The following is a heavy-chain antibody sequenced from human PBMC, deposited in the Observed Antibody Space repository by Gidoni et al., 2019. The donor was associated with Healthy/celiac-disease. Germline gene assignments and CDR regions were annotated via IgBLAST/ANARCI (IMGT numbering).Heavy chain of an antibody. V-gene: IGHV4-31*03. J-gene: IGHJ4*02. D-gene: IGHD3-10*01. Sequence: QVQLQESGPGLVKPSQTLSLTCTFSGGSISSGGYYWSWIRHHPGKCLECSGYIYYSGSTYYNPSLKSRVTISVDTSKNQFSLKLSSVTAADTAVYYCARVWDGEADYWGQGTLVTVSS. CDR2: IYYSGST. CDR3: ARVWDGEADY. CDR1: GGSISSGGYY.